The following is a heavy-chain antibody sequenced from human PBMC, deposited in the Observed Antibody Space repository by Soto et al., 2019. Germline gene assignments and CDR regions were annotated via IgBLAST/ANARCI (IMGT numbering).Heavy chain of an antibody. CDR1: GGSISSSNW. Sequence: SETLSLTCAVSGGSISSSNWWSWVRQPPGKGLEWIGDIFLGGSTNYNPSLKSRVTISVDKSKNQFSLKLSSVTAADTAVYYCARAATMVRGVIITVPPYYFDYWGQGTLVTVSS. CDR2: IFLGGST. V-gene: IGHV4-4*02. CDR3: ARAATMVRGVIITVPPYYFDY. D-gene: IGHD3-10*01. J-gene: IGHJ4*02.